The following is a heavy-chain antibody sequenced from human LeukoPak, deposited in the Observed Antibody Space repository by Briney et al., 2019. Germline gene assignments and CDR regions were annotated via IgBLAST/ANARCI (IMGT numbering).Heavy chain of an antibody. V-gene: IGHV1-2*02. D-gene: IGHD5-12*01. CDR3: ASGENIVASMYYYMDV. CDR1: GYTFTGYY. CDR2: INPNSGGT. J-gene: IGHJ6*03. Sequence: ASVKVSCKASGYTFTGYYMHWVRQAPGQGLEWMGWINPNSGGTNYAQKFQGRVTMTRDTSISTAYMELSRLRSDDTAVYYCASGENIVASMYYYMDVWGKGTTVTVSS.